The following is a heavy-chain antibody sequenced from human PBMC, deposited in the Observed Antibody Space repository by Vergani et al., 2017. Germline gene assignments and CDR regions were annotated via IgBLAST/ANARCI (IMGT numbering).Heavy chain of an antibody. CDR2: ISHDGSES. CDR3: AKAARMGITVSATIDS. D-gene: IGHD3-10*02. Sequence: QAKLVESGGGVVQPGGSLRLSCAASGFTFSNFGMHWVRQAPGKGLEWVALISHDGSESFYGTSVTGRLTISRDNSKNTLFLQLSSLKAEDTSVYYCAKAARMGITVSATIDSWGQGTLVLVSS. CDR1: GFTFSNFG. J-gene: IGHJ4*02. V-gene: IGHV3-30*18.